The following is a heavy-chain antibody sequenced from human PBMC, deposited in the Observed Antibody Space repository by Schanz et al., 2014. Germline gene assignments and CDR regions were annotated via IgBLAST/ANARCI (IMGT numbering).Heavy chain of an antibody. CDR3: AREVGLYDRGWFDP. Sequence: QVQLVQSGAEVKKPGASVKVSCKASGYSFISHAIHWVRQAPGQRLEWMGWIIPILGIANYAQRFQGRVTITADKSSDTAYMELSSLRSEDTAVYYCAREVGLYDRGWFDPWGQGSLVTVSS. J-gene: IGHJ5*02. D-gene: IGHD3-22*01. V-gene: IGHV1-3*01. CDR1: GYSFISHA. CDR2: IIPILGIA.